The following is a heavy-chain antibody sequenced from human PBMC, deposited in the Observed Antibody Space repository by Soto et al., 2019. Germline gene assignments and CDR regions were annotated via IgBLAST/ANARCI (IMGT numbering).Heavy chain of an antibody. J-gene: IGHJ4*02. CDR1: GFTFSGFF. Sequence: VQLVDSGGGLVQPGGSLRLSCAASGFTFSGFFMTWVRQAPGKGLEWVANIGHDGSEKNYLDSVRGRFTISRDNAANPLSLQMDNLKVEDTALYYCTRDWRHFVHWSQGALVSVSS. CDR2: IGHDGSEK. CDR3: TRDWRHFVH. V-gene: IGHV3-7*01.